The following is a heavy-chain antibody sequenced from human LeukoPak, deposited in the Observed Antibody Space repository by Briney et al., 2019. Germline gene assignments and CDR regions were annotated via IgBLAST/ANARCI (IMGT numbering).Heavy chain of an antibody. J-gene: IGHJ4*02. Sequence: GASVKVSCKASGYTFTGYYMHWVRQAPGQGLEWMGWINPNSGGTNYAQKFQGRVTMTRDTSISTAYMELSRLRSDDTAVYYCARDLTPIGFGELLVDYWGQGTLVTVSS. V-gene: IGHV1-2*02. CDR2: INPNSGGT. CDR1: GYTFTGYY. CDR3: ARDLTPIGFGELLVDY. D-gene: IGHD3-10*01.